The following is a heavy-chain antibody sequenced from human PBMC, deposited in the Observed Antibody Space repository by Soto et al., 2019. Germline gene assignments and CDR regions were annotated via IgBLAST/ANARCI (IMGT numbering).Heavy chain of an antibody. V-gene: IGHV3-30*18. CDR2: ISYDGSNK. D-gene: IGHD3-16*02. J-gene: IGHJ3*02. Sequence: GGSLRLSCAASGFTFSSYGMHWVRQAPGKGLEWVAVISYDGSNKYYADSVKGRFTISRDNSKNTLYLQMNSLRAEETAVYYCANWIRGSYRYSQEGDAFDIWGQGTMVTVSS. CDR1: GFTFSSYG. CDR3: ANWIRGSYRYSQEGDAFDI.